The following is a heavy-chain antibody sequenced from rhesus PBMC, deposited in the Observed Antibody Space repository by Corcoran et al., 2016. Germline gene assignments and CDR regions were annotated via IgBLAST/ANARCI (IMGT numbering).Heavy chain of an antibody. CDR2: IGGRRCSP. Sequence: QVQLQESGPGLVKPSETLSLTCAVSGYSISSGYGWSWIRQPPGKGLEGIGYIGGRRCSPNYNPSLKRRVPISKDPSKNPFSLKLSSVTAAGTAVYCCASLELGDYYFDYWGQGVLVTVSS. D-gene: IGHD3-22*01. CDR1: GYSISSGYG. V-gene: IGHV4-127*01. CDR3: ASLELGDYYFDY. J-gene: IGHJ4*01.